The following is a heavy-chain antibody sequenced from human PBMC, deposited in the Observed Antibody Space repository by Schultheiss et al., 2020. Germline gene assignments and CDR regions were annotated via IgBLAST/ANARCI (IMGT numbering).Heavy chain of an antibody. CDR3: AREPLARVFDY. CDR2: IYYSGST. V-gene: IGHV4-59*12. Sequence: SETLSLTCTVSGGSISSYYWSWIRQPPGKGLEWIGYIYYSGSTNYNPSLKSRVTISVDTSKNQFSLKLSSVTAADTAVYYCAREPLARVFDYWGQGTLVTVSS. J-gene: IGHJ4*02. CDR1: GGSISSYY.